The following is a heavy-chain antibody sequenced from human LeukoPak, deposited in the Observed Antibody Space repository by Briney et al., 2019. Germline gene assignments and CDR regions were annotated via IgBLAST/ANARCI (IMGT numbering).Heavy chain of an antibody. CDR3: ARRDYYGSDSLSL. CDR1: GGSFSGYY. CDR2: INHSGST. D-gene: IGHD3-10*01. J-gene: IGHJ4*02. V-gene: IGHV4-34*01. Sequence: SETLSLTCAVYGGSFSGYYWGWIRQPPGKGLEWIGEINHSGSTNYNPSLKSRVTISVDTSKNQFSLKLSSVTAADTAVYYCARRDYYGSDSLSLWGQGTLVTVSS.